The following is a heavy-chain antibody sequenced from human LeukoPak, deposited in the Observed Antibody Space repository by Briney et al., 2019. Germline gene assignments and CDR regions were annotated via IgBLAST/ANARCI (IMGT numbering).Heavy chain of an antibody. CDR1: GYTFTGYY. J-gene: IGHJ4*02. Sequence: ASVKVSCKASGYTFTGYYMHWVRQAPGQGLEWMGRINPNSGGTNYAQKFQGRVTMTRDTSISTAYMELSRLRSDDTAVYYCAKDITSSWYPLDNWGQGTLVTVSS. CDR3: AKDITSSWYPLDN. V-gene: IGHV1-2*06. CDR2: INPNSGGT. D-gene: IGHD6-13*01.